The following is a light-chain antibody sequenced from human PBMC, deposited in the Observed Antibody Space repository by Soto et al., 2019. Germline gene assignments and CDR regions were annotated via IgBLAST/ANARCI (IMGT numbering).Light chain of an antibody. CDR2: RNN. V-gene: IGLV1-47*01. Sequence: QSVLTQPPSASGTPGQRVTISCSGSSSNIGSNYAYWYQQLPGTAPKLLIYRNNQRPSGVPDRFSGSKSGTSASLAISGLRSEDEANDYCAAWDDSLSGVVFGGGTKLTVL. J-gene: IGLJ3*02. CDR1: SSNIGSNY. CDR3: AAWDDSLSGVV.